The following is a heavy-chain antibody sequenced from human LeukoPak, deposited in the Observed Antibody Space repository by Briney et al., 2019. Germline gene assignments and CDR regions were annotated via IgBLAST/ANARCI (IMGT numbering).Heavy chain of an antibody. CDR3: AREGIGWFGELVSRSHMDV. J-gene: IGHJ6*03. V-gene: IGHV1-18*01. Sequence: GASVKVSCKASGYTFTSYGISWVRQAPGQGLEWMGWISAYNGNTNYAQKLQGRVTMTTDTSTSTAYMELRSLRSDHTAVYYCAREGIGWFGELVSRSHMDVWGKGTTVTVSS. D-gene: IGHD3-10*01. CDR1: GYTFTSYG. CDR2: ISAYNGNT.